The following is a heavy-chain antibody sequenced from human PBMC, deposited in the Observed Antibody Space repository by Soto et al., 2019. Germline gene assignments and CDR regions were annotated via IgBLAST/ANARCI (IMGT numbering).Heavy chain of an antibody. Sequence: GGSLRLSCAASGFTFSSYAMHWVRQAPGKGLEWVAVIPYDGSNKYYADSVKGRFTISRDNSKNTLYLQMNSLRAEDTAVYYCARDYYYDSSGWDYWGQGTLVTVSS. CDR1: GFTFSSYA. J-gene: IGHJ4*02. CDR3: ARDYYYDSSGWDY. CDR2: IPYDGSNK. V-gene: IGHV3-30-3*01. D-gene: IGHD3-22*01.